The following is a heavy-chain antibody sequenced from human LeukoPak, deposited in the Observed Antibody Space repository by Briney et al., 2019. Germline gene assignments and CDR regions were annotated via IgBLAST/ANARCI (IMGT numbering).Heavy chain of an antibody. V-gene: IGHV3-23*01. CDR3: AKDGGFWRGYYPS. CDR2: ISGSGINI. CDR1: GFTFSSYG. D-gene: IGHD3-3*01. J-gene: IGHJ5*02. Sequence: GASLRLSCAASGFTFSSYGMSWVRQAPGKGLEWVSAISGSGINIYYTDSVKGRFTIARDNSKNTVYLQMNSLRVEDTAIFYCAKDGGFWRGYYPSWGQGTLVTVSS.